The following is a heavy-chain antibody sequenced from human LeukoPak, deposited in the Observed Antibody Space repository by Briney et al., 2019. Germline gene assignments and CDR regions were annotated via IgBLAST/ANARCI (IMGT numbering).Heavy chain of an antibody. D-gene: IGHD2-2*01. CDR2: VKSKADGGTT. J-gene: IGHJ3*02. CDR1: GFTFNNAW. Sequence: GGSLRLSCAASGFTFNNAWMHWVRQAPGKGLEWVGRVKSKADGGTTDYAAAVKGRFTISRDDSKNTFYLQMNSLKSEDTAMYYCTTDLPGCSTNCYHAFDIWGQGTVVTVSS. CDR3: TTDLPGCSTNCYHAFDI. V-gene: IGHV3-15*01.